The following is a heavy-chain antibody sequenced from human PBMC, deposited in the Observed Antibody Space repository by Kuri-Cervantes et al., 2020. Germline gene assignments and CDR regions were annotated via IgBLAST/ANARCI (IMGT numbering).Heavy chain of an antibody. CDR3: AVREPRYYYGMDV. Sequence: GESLKISCAASGFTFSSYSMNWVRQAPGKGLEWVSSISSSSSYIYYADSVKGRFTISRDNAKNSLYLQMNSLRAEDTAVYYCAVREPRYYYGMDVWGQGTTVTVSS. CDR1: GFTFSSYS. CDR2: ISSSSSYI. V-gene: IGHV3-21*04. J-gene: IGHJ6*02.